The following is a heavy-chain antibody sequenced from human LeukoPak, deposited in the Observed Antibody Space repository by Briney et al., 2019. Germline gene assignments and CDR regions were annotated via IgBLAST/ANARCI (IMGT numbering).Heavy chain of an antibody. Sequence: SETLSLTCAVYGGSFSGYYWSWIRQPPGKGLEWIGEINHSGSTNHNPSLKSRVTISVDTSKNQFSLKLSSVTAADTAVYYCARGHYDSSGYYYGMGVWGQGTTVTVSS. V-gene: IGHV4-34*01. CDR1: GGSFSGYY. D-gene: IGHD3-22*01. CDR2: INHSGST. J-gene: IGHJ6*02. CDR3: ARGHYDSSGYYYGMGV.